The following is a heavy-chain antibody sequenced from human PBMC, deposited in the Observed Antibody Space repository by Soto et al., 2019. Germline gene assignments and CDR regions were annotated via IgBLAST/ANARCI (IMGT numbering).Heavy chain of an antibody. CDR3: ARDGGGNQYYYYGMDV. CDR2: IWYDGSNK. CDR1: GFTFSSYG. V-gene: IGHV3-33*01. Sequence: GSLRLSCAASGFTFSSYGMHWVRQAPGKGLEWVAVIWYDGSNKYYADSVKGRFTISRDNSKNTLYLQMNSLRAEDTAVYYCARDGGGNQYYYYGMDVWGQGTTVTVSS. D-gene: IGHD2-15*01. J-gene: IGHJ6*02.